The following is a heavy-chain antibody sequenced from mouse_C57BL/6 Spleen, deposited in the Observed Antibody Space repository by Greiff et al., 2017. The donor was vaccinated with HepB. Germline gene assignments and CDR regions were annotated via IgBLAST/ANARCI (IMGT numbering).Heavy chain of an antibody. CDR2: IYPRSGNT. CDR1: GYTFTSYG. J-gene: IGHJ2*01. V-gene: IGHV1-81*01. CDR3: ASPLTTVVATDFDY. Sequence: QVQLQQSGAELARPGASVKLSCKASGYTFTSYGISWVKQRTGQGLEWIGEIYPRSGNTYYNEKFKGKATLTADKSSSTAYMALRSLTSEDSAVYFCASPLTTVVATDFDYWGQGTTLTVSS. D-gene: IGHD1-1*01.